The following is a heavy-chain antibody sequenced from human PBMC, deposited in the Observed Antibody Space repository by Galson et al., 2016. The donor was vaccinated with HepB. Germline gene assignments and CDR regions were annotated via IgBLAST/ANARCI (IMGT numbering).Heavy chain of an antibody. Sequence: SLRLSCAASGFTFSTYSMNWVRQAPGKGLEWVSGISGSGGGTYYADSVKGRFTISRESSKNTMYLQMNSLRVEDTAVYYCARALWGQSWSSTSCVTGGLDYWGPGTLVPVSS. CDR2: ISGSGGGT. CDR3: ARALWGQSWSSTSCVTGGLDY. CDR1: GFTFSTYS. J-gene: IGHJ4*02. D-gene: IGHD2-2*01. V-gene: IGHV3-23*01.